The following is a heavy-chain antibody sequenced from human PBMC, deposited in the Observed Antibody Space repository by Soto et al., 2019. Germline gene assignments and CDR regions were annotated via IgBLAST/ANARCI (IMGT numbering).Heavy chain of an antibody. CDR2: ISSSGSTK. J-gene: IGHJ4*02. D-gene: IGHD3-22*01. V-gene: IGHV3-11*01. CDR1: GFTFSDYY. Sequence: QVQLVESGGGLVKPGGSLRLSCAASGFTFSDYYMSWIRQAPGKGLEWVSYISSSGSTKYYADSVKGRFTISRDNAKNSLFLQMKRLRAEDTAVYYCARQAYYYDSYYFDYWGQGTLVTVSS. CDR3: ARQAYYYDSYYFDY.